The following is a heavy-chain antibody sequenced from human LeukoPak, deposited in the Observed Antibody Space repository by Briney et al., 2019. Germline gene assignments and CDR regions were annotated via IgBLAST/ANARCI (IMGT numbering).Heavy chain of an antibody. CDR1: GFTVSSNY. V-gene: IGHV3-53*01. Sequence: PGGSLRLSCAASGFTVSSNYMSWVRQAPGKGLEWVSVIYSGGSTYYADSGKGRLTISRDNSKNTLYLQMNSLRAEDTAVYYCAKGWWELQDYWGQGTLVTVSS. D-gene: IGHD1-26*01. CDR2: IYSGGST. CDR3: AKGWWELQDY. J-gene: IGHJ4*02.